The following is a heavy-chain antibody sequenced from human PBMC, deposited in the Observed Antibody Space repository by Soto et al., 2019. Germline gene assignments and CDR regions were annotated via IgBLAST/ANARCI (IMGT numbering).Heavy chain of an antibody. CDR3: SRGILV. CDR2: ISYGGST. V-gene: IGHV4-31*03. Sequence: VQLQESGPGLVKPSQTLSLTCTVSGGSINSGGYCWRWIRQHPGKGLDWIGCISYGGSTSYNPSRKSRVTISVDTSKNQFSLKLTSVTAADTAVYYCSRGILVWGQGALITVSS. CDR1: GGSINSGGYC. J-gene: IGHJ4*02. D-gene: IGHD5-18*01.